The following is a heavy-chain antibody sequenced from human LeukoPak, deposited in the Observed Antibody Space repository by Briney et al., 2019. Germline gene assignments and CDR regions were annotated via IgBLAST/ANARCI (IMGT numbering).Heavy chain of an antibody. J-gene: IGHJ4*02. Sequence: GSLRLSCAASGFTFVSYAMSWVRQAPGEGREWVSAVSGGGASTYYADSVTGCFTISRDNPKNTLYLQMNSLRAEDTAVYYCGKALPLWPPYSWGQGTLGTVSS. D-gene: IGHD5-18*01. V-gene: IGHV3-23*01. CDR1: GFTFVSYA. CDR2: VSGGGAST. CDR3: GKALPLWPPYS.